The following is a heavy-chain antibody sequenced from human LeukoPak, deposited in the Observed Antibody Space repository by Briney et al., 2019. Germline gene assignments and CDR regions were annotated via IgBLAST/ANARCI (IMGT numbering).Heavy chain of an antibody. CDR3: AKALVRGSGYFDY. CDR2: IYSGGTT. J-gene: IGHJ4*02. V-gene: IGHV3-66*02. D-gene: IGHD3-10*01. CDR1: GFTVSSDY. Sequence: GRSLRLSCVASGFTVSSDYMSWVRQAPGKGLEWVSVIYSGGTTFYADSMKGRFTISRDNSKNTLYLQMNSLRAEDTAVYYCAKALVRGSGYFDYWGQGTLVTVSS.